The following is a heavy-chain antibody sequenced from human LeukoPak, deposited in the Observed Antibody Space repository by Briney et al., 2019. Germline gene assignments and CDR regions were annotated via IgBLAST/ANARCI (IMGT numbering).Heavy chain of an antibody. CDR1: GFTFSAYG. CDR3: AKEVHYSDN. Sequence: PGRSLRLSCAASGFTFSAYGMHWVRQAPGKGLEWVAVIWYDGSKKYYADSVKGRFTISRDNSRSTLYLEMNSLRGEDTAVYYCAKEVHYSDNWGQGILVTVSS. J-gene: IGHJ4*02. V-gene: IGHV3-33*06. CDR2: IWYDGSKK. D-gene: IGHD3-10*01.